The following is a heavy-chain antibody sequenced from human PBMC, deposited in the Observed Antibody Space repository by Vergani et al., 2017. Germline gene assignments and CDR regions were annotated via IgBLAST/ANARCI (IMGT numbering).Heavy chain of an antibody. CDR2: IYHSGST. V-gene: IGHV4-4*02. Sequence: QVQLQESGPGLVKPSGTLSLTCAVSGGSISSTNWWSWVRQPPGKGLEWIGEIYHSGSTNYNPSLKSRVTISVVKSKNQFSLKLTSVTAADKAVYYCARGGPGSWGRFGNWXFDLWGRGTLVTVSS. J-gene: IGHJ2*01. D-gene: IGHD3-10*01. CDR1: GGSISSTNW. CDR3: ARGGPGSWGRFGNWXFDL.